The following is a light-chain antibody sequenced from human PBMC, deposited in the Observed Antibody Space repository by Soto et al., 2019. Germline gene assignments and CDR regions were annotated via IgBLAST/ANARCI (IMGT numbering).Light chain of an antibody. CDR2: SNN. Sequence: QSVLTQPPSASGTPGQRVTISCSGSSSNIGSNTVNWYQQLPGTAPKLLIHSNNQRPSGVPDRFSDSKSGTSASLAISGLQSEDEADYYCAAWDDMLNGPVFGGGTKLTVL. J-gene: IGLJ2*01. CDR3: AAWDDMLNGPV. CDR1: SSNIGSNT. V-gene: IGLV1-44*01.